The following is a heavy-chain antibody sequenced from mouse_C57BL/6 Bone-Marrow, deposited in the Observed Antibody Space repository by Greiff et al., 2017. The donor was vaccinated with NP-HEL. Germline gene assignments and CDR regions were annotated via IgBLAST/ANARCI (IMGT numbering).Heavy chain of an antibody. CDR3: SRRPAYDGYPAWFAY. D-gene: IGHD2-3*01. CDR1: GYTFTSYW. CDR2: INPSSGYT. V-gene: IGHV1-7*01. Sequence: VQLQQSGAELAKPGASVKLSCKASGYTFTSYWMHWVKQRPGQGLEWIGYINPSSGYTKYNQKFKDKATLTADKSSSTAYMQLISLTYEDSAVYYCSRRPAYDGYPAWFAYWGQGTLVTVSA. J-gene: IGHJ3*01.